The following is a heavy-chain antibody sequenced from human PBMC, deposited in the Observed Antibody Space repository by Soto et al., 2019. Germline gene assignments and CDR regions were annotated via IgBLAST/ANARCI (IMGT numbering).Heavy chain of an antibody. CDR1: GYRFTSSG. Sequence: QVHLVQSGGEVKKPGASVKVSCKASGYRFTSSGFSWVRQAPGQGLEWMGWISAYNGNTLYAQKFKGRVTMTTDTSTSRAYMELGSLSSDDTAVYYCATDPYCGSAPGCSALDAWGQGTTVTVSS. CDR2: ISAYNGNT. V-gene: IGHV1-18*04. CDR3: ATDPYCGSAPGCSALDA. J-gene: IGHJ6*02. D-gene: IGHD2-21*01.